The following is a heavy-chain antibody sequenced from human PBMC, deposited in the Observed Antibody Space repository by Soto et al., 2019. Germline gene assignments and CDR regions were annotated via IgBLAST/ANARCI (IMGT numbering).Heavy chain of an antibody. CDR1: GGTFSSYA. D-gene: IGHD3-22*01. J-gene: IGHJ5*02. CDR2: IIPIFGTA. CDR3: ARGRYYDSSRWFDP. Sequence: SVKVSCKASGGTFSSYAISWVRQAPGQGLEWMGGIIPIFGTANYAQTFQGRVTITADESTSTAYMELSSLRSEDTAVYYCARGRYYDSSRWFDPWGQGTLVTVSS. V-gene: IGHV1-69*13.